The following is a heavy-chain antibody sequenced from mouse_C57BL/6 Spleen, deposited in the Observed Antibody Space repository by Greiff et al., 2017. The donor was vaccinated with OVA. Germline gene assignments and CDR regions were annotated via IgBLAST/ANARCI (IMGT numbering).Heavy chain of an antibody. D-gene: IGHD2-4*01. CDR1: GYTFTSYW. V-gene: IGHV1-59*01. Sequence: QVQLQQPGAELVRPGTSVKLSCKASGYTFTSYWMHWVKQRPGQGLEWIGVIDPSDSYTNYNQKFKGKATLTVDTSSSTAYMQLSSLTSEDSAVYYCARGAYDYDGGVGDYWGQGTTLTVSS. CDR2: IDPSDSYT. CDR3: ARGAYDYDGGVGDY. J-gene: IGHJ2*01.